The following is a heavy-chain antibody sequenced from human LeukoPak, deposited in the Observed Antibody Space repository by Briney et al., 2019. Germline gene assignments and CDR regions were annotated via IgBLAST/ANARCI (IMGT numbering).Heavy chain of an antibody. D-gene: IGHD3-3*01. J-gene: IGHJ4*02. CDR2: INHSGST. V-gene: IGHV4-34*01. CDR3: ARETLSDFWSGYYS. Sequence: SETPSLTCAVYGGSFSGYYWSWIRQPPGKGLEWIGEINHSGSTNYNPSLKSRVIISVDTSKNQFSLKLSSVTAADTAVYYCARETLSDFWSGYYSWGQGTLVTVSS. CDR1: GGSFSGYY.